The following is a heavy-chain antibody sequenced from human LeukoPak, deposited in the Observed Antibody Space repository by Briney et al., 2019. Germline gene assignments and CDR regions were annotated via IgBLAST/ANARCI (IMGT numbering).Heavy chain of an antibody. D-gene: IGHD6-13*01. CDR3: AKDIRGSTSWYGLDY. Sequence: GGSLRLSCAASGFSFDDYVMHWVRQAPGKGLEWGSLISWDGGSTYYADSVKGRFTISRDNSKNSLYLQMNSLRAEDTALYYCAKDIRGSTSWYGLDYWGQGTLVTVSS. CDR2: ISWDGGST. J-gene: IGHJ4*02. V-gene: IGHV3-43D*03. CDR1: GFSFDDYV.